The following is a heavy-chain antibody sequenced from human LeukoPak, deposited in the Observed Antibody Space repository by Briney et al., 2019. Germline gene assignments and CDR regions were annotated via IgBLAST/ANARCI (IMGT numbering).Heavy chain of an antibody. J-gene: IGHJ4*02. D-gene: IGHD1-26*01. CDR1: GFTFSSYG. Sequence: GGSLRLSCAASGFTFSSYGMSWVRQAPGKGLEWVSAISGSGGSTYYADSVKGRFTISRDNSKNTLYLQMNSLRAEDTAVYYCAKLSGSFYYFDYWGQGTLVTVSS. V-gene: IGHV3-23*01. CDR2: ISGSGGST. CDR3: AKLSGSFYYFDY.